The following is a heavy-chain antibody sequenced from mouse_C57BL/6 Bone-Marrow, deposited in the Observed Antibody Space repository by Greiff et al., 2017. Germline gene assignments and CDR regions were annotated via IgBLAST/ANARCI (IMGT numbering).Heavy chain of an antibody. Sequence: EVQLQQSGAELVKPGASVKLSCTASGFNIKDYYMHWVKQRTEQGLEWIGRIDPADGETKSAPTFQGKAPITAYPSSTTAYLQLSSLTSEDTAVYYCAQFSYYYGSPAWFAYWGQGTLVTVSA. CDR2: IDPADGET. CDR3: AQFSYYYGSPAWFAY. D-gene: IGHD1-1*01. V-gene: IGHV14-2*01. CDR1: GFNIKDYY. J-gene: IGHJ3*01.